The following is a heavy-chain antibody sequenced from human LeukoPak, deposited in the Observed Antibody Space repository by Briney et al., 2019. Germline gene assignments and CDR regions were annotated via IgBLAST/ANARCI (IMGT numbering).Heavy chain of an antibody. CDR3: ARGRGYSYGYHYYYYGMDV. CDR2: LNHSGST. D-gene: IGHD5-18*01. V-gene: IGHV4-34*01. CDR1: GXSFSGYY. Sequence: SETLSLTCAVYGXSFSGYYWSWIRQPPGKGLEWIGELNHSGSTNYNPSLKSRVTISVDTSKNQLSLKLSSVTAADTAVYYCARGRGYSYGYHYYYYGMDVWGQGTTVTVSS. J-gene: IGHJ6*02.